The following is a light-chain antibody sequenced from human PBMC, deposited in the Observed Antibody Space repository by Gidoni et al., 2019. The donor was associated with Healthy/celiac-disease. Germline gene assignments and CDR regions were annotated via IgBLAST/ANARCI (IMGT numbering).Light chain of an antibody. CDR1: QSISSY. V-gene: IGKV1-39*01. J-gene: IGKJ1*01. Sequence: DIQMTPTPSSLSASVGDRVTITCRASQSISSYLNLYQQKPGKAPKLLIYAASILQSVVPARFSGSGSGTDFTLTISSLQPEDFATYYCQQSYSTPWAFGQGTKVEIK. CDR3: QQSYSTPWA. CDR2: AAS.